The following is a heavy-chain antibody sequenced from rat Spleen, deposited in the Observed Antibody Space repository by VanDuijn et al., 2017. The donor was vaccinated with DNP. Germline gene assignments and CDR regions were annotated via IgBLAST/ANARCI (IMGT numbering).Heavy chain of an antibody. Sequence: EVQLVESGGGVVQPGRSLKLSCAASGFTFSDYYMAWVRQAPTKGLEWVAYISYDGRSNYRGDSVKGRFTISRDNAKKTLYLQMNSLRSEDTATYYCAIYFYSGDNWFGYWGQGTLVTVSS. J-gene: IGHJ3*01. CDR2: ISYDGRSN. CDR1: GFTFSDYY. D-gene: IGHD1-1*01. V-gene: IGHV5-22*01. CDR3: AIYFYSGDNWFGY.